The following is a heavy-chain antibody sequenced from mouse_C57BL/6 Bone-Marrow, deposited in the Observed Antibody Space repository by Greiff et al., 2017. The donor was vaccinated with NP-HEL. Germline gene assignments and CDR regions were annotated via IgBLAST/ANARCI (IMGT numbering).Heavy chain of an antibody. J-gene: IGHJ3*01. V-gene: IGHV1-69*01. Sequence: QVQLKQPGAELVMPGASVKLSCKASGYTFTSYWMHWVKQRPGQGLEWIGEIDPSDSYTNYNQKFKGKSTLTVDKSSSTAYMQLSSLTSEDSAVYYWARGDYGSSYGDWFAYWGQGTLVTVSA. D-gene: IGHD1-1*01. CDR3: ARGDYGSSYGDWFAY. CDR1: GYTFTSYW. CDR2: IDPSDSYT.